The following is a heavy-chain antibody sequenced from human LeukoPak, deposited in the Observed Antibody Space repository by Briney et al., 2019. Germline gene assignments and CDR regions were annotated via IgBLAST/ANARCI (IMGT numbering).Heavy chain of an antibody. V-gene: IGHV1-69*06. CDR2: IIPIFGTA. D-gene: IGHD6-13*01. Sequence: ASVKVSCKASGGIFSSYAISWVRQAPGQGLEWMGGIIPIFGTASYAQKFQGRVTITADKSTSTAYMELSSMGSEDTAVYYCATRATQLVGAFDIWGQGTMVTVSS. CDR3: ATRATQLVGAFDI. J-gene: IGHJ3*02. CDR1: GGIFSSYA.